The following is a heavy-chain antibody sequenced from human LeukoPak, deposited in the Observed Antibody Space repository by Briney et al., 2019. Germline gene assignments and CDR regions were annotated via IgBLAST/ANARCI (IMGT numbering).Heavy chain of an antibody. Sequence: GGSLRLSCAASGFTFSSYDMSWVRQAPGKGLEWVSAISGSGGSTYYADSVKGRFTISRDNSRNTLYLQMTNLRADDTALYYCARGGIYGVKIDYWGQGTLVTVSS. J-gene: IGHJ4*02. CDR3: ARGGIYGVKIDY. V-gene: IGHV3-23*01. D-gene: IGHD3-10*01. CDR2: ISGSGGST. CDR1: GFTFSSYD.